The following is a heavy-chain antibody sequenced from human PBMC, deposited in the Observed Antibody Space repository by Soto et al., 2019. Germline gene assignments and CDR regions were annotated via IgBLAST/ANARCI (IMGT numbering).Heavy chain of an antibody. CDR1: GFTFSSYG. D-gene: IGHD1-7*01. CDR2: IWYDGSNK. V-gene: IGHV3-33*01. Sequence: GGSLRLSCAASGFTFSSYGMHWVRQAPGKGLEWVAVIWYDGSNKYYADSVKGRFTISRDNSKNTLYLQMNSLRAEDTAVYYCARDGGQVEFAPGTNYYYYYGMDVWGQGTTVTVSS. J-gene: IGHJ6*02. CDR3: ARDGGQVEFAPGTNYYYYYGMDV.